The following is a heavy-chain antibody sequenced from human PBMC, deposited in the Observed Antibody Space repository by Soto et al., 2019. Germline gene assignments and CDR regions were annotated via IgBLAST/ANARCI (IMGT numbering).Heavy chain of an antibody. CDR1: GFTFGDYA. J-gene: IGHJ4*02. CDR2: IRSKAYGGTT. Sequence: GGSLRLSCTASGFTFGDYAMSWFRQAPGKGLEWVGFIRSKAYGGTTEYAASVKGRFTISRDDSKSIAYLQMNSLKTEDTVVYYCTREAYYDSSGYYYKFYWGQGTLVTVSS. CDR3: TREAYYDSSGYYYKFY. V-gene: IGHV3-49*03. D-gene: IGHD3-22*01.